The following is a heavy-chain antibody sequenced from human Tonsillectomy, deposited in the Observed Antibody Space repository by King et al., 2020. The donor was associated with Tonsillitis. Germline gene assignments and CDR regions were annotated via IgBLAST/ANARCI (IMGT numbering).Heavy chain of an antibody. Sequence: QLVESGPEVKKPGTSVKVSCKASGFTFTSSAVEWVRQARGQRLDWIGWIVVGSGNTHYAQKFQERVTITRDRSTSPAYMELSSLRSEDTAVYYCAAGSLYYDSSGYYYFGAFDIWGQGTMVTVSS. J-gene: IGHJ3*02. D-gene: IGHD3-22*01. CDR3: AAGSLYYDSSGYYYFGAFDI. CDR2: IVVGSGNT. CDR1: GFTFTSSA. V-gene: IGHV1-58*01.